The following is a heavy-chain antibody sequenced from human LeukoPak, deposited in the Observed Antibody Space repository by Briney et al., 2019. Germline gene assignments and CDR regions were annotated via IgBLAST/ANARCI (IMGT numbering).Heavy chain of an antibody. D-gene: IGHD1-26*01. CDR1: GFIFDDYV. J-gene: IGHJ4*02. CDR3: ARVGAWDLQRVFDH. V-gene: IGHV3-7*01. CDR2: IKQDGSES. Sequence: PGGSLRLSCAASGFIFDDYVMAWVRQFPGQGLEGVANIKQDGSESYYVDSVKGRFTISRDNAKQSLYLDMDSLRVEDTAVYYCARVGAWDLQRVFDHWGQGALVTVSS.